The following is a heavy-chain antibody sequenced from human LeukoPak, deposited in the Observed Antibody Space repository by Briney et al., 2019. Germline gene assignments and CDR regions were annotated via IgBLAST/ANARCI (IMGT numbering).Heavy chain of an antibody. CDR1: GGSISSYY. D-gene: IGHD3-10*01. CDR2: IYNDGTT. CDR3: ARDGAFGERYMDV. Sequence: SETLSLTCTVSGGSISSYYWTWIRQPPGKGLERIGHIYNDGTTNYKTSLKSRLTISLDTSNNQFSLKLTSVTAADTAVYYCARDGAFGERYMDVWGKGTTVTVSS. V-gene: IGHV4-59*01. J-gene: IGHJ6*03.